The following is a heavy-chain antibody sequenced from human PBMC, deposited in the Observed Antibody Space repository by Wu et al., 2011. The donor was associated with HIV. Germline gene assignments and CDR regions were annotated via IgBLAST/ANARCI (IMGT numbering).Heavy chain of an antibody. J-gene: IGHJ4*02. Sequence: QVQLVQSGAEVKKPGASVKVSCKASGYTFTGYYMHWVRQAPGQGLEWMGWINPNSGGTNYAQKFQGRVTMTRDTSISTAYMELSRLRSDDTAVYYCARKREPAAITLDFDYWGQGTLVTVSS. CDR2: INPNSGGT. CDR3: ARKREPAAITLDFDY. V-gene: IGHV1-2*02. D-gene: IGHD2-2*01. CDR1: GYTFTGYY.